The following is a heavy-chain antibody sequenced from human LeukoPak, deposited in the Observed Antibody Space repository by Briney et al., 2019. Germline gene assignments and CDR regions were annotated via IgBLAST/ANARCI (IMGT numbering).Heavy chain of an antibody. CDR1: GFAFCGYA. J-gene: IGHJ3*02. Sequence: GGSLRLSRAPSGFAFCGYAIRSVCETPEKGGGRVVAISGSGGSTYYADSVKGRFTISRDSSKYTLYLQMNSLRAEDTAVYYCAKRPGLLQAFDIWGQGTMGTVSS. V-gene: IGHV3-23*01. CDR3: AKRPGLLQAFDI. CDR2: ISGSGGST. D-gene: IGHD1-26*01.